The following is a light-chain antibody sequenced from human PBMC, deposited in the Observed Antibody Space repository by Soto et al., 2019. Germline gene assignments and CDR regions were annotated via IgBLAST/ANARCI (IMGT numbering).Light chain of an antibody. J-gene: IGLJ1*01. V-gene: IGLV2-14*01. Sequence: QSALTQPASVSGSPGQSITSSCSGTSNDVGGYNSVSWYRQYPGKAPKLIIYEVANRPSGVSDRFSGSKSGNTASLTISGLQADDEADYYCYSYRGTSTRYVFGTGTKLTVL. CDR3: YSYRGTSTRYV. CDR2: EVA. CDR1: SNDVGGYNS.